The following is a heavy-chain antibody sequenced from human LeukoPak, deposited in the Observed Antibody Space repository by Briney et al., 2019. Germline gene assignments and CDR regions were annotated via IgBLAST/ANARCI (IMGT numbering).Heavy chain of an antibody. CDR1: KFTFSSYG. D-gene: IGHD5-18*01. V-gene: IGHV3-30*18. J-gene: IGHJ4*02. CDR3: AKDRYSYAFEYSDS. Sequence: GGSLRLCCTASKFTFSSYGMHWVRQAPGKGLDWVAVISNDGSKKYYADSVKGRFTISRDNSKNTLSLQVSSLRTEDTAVYYCAKDRYSYAFEYSDSWGQGTLVTVSS. CDR2: ISNDGSKK.